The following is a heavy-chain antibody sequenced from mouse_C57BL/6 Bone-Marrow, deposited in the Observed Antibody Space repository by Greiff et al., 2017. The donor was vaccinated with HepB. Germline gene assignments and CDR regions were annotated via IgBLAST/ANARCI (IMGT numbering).Heavy chain of an antibody. CDR1: GFSFNTYA. D-gene: IGHD1-1*01. V-gene: IGHV10-1*01. CDR2: IRSKSNNYAT. Sequence: EVKLVESGGGLVQPKGSLKLSCAASGFSFNTYAMNWVRQAPGKGLEWVARIRSKSNNYATYYADSVKDRFTISRDDSESMLYLQMNNLKTEDTAMYYCVRPGIYGSSYDYAMDYWGQGTSVTVSS. CDR3: VRPGIYGSSYDYAMDY. J-gene: IGHJ4*01.